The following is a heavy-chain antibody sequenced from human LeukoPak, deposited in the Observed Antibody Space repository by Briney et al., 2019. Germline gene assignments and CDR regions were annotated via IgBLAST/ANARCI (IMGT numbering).Heavy chain of an antibody. CDR3: GKGSTGWSRDP. CDR1: GYTFTERG. J-gene: IGHJ5*02. V-gene: IGHV1-18*01. CDR2: ISATSGNT. Sequence: ASVKVSCKASGYTFTERGISWMRHVPGQGLEWMGWISATSGNTYYAETLQDRVTMTTDASTSTAYMELRDLTVDDTAVYYCGKGSTGWSRDPWGQGTLVTVSS. D-gene: IGHD6-19*01.